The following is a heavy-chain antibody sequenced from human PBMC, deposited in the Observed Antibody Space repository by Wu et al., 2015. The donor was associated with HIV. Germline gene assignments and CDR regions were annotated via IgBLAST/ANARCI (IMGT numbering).Heavy chain of an antibody. CDR2: INPNSGGT. CDR3: ATVPRSGTKYYYYMDV. CDR1: GYSFTGYF. Sequence: QVQLVQSGPEVKKPGTSVKVSCKASGYSFTGYFIQWVRQAPGRGLEWMGWINPNSGGTNYAQKFQVRVIMTRDTSNSTAYMELSSLRSDDTAVYFCATVPRSGTKYYYYMDVWGGGTTVTVS. V-gene: IGHV1-2*02. J-gene: IGHJ6*03.